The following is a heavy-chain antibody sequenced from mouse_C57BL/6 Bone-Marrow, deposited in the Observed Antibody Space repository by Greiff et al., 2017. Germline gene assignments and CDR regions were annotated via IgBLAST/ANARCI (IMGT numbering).Heavy chain of an antibody. CDR3: ARPYYGNNWDFDV. Sequence: QVQLQQPGAELVKPGASVKMSCKASGYTFTSYWITWVKQRPGQGLGWIGDIYPGSGSTNYNEKFKSKATLTVDTSSSTAYMQLSSLTSEDSAVCYSARPYYGNNWDFDVWGRGNAVTVTS. J-gene: IGHJ1*03. D-gene: IGHD2-10*01. CDR1: GYTFTSYW. CDR2: IYPGSGST. V-gene: IGHV1-55*01.